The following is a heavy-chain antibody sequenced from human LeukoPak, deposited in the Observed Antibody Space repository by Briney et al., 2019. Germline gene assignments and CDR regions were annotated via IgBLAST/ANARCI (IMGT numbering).Heavy chain of an antibody. CDR1: GVSFRGYD. Sequence: GGSLRLSCAPSGVSFRGYDMYWVRQAPGMGLGWVSSVTAIGSYRSYADSVKGRFTISRDNAKNSVFLEMNSLRVEDTALYHCVRKDPLRSKDAFDLWGQGTMVIVSS. D-gene: IGHD3-3*01. CDR3: VRKDPLRSKDAFDL. V-gene: IGHV3-21*01. CDR2: VTAIGSYR. J-gene: IGHJ3*01.